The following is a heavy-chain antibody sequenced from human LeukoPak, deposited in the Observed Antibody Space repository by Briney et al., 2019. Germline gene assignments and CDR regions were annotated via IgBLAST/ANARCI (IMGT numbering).Heavy chain of an antibody. J-gene: IGHJ5*02. D-gene: IGHD2-2*01. CDR3: AREILVPAASHWFDP. CDR1: GGSISSYY. Sequence: SETLSLTCTVSGGSISSYYWSWIRQPPGKGLEWIGYIYHSGSTNYNPSLKSRVTISVDTSKNQFSLKLSSVTAADTAVYYCAREILVPAASHWFDPWGQGTLVTVSS. CDR2: IYHSGST. V-gene: IGHV4-59*01.